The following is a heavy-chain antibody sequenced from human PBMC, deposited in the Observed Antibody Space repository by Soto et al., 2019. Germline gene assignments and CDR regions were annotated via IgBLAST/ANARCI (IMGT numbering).Heavy chain of an antibody. J-gene: IGHJ6*02. V-gene: IGHV1-18*01. D-gene: IGHD2-15*01. Sequence: QVQLVQSGPEVKKPGASVKVSCEASGYTFTTSGISWVRQAPGQGLEWMGWISTYNGDTNSAQKFQGRVTMTADTSTGTVDMELMSLKSEDTAVYYCARQGSLPYYYYGLDVWGQVTTVTVSS. CDR1: GYTFTTSG. CDR2: ISTYNGDT. CDR3: ARQGSLPYYYYGLDV.